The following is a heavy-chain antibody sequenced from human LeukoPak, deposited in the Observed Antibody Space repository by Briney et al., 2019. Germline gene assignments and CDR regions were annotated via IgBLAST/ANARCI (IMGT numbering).Heavy chain of an antibody. CDR3: ARDSFRYYDSSGYPFDY. D-gene: IGHD3-22*01. Sequence: PGGSLRLSCAASGFTFSSYSMNWVRQAPGKGLEWVSSISSSSSYIYYADSVKGRFTTSRDNAKNSLYLQMNSLRAEDTAVYYCARDSFRYYDSSGYPFDYWGQGTLVTVSS. V-gene: IGHV3-21*01. CDR1: GFTFSSYS. J-gene: IGHJ4*02. CDR2: ISSSSSYI.